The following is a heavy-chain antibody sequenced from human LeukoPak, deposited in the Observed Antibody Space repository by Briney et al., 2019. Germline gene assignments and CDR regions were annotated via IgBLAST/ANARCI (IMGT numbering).Heavy chain of an antibody. V-gene: IGHV3-48*04. J-gene: IGHJ4*02. CDR2: ISSSSSTI. CDR3: ARSSRYYDILTGSDY. D-gene: IGHD3-9*01. CDR1: GFTFSSYS. Sequence: GGSLRLSCTASGFTFSSYSMNWDRQAPGKVLEWVSYISSSSSTIYYADSVKGRFTISRDNAKNSLYLQMNSLRAEDTAVYYCARSSRYYDILTGSDYWGQGTLVTVSS.